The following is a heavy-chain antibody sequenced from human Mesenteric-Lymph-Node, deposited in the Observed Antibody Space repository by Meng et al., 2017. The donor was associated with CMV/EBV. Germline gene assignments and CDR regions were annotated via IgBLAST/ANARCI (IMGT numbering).Heavy chain of an antibody. J-gene: IGHJ4*02. D-gene: IGHD1-26*01. V-gene: IGHV1-69*05. CDR1: GGTFSSYA. CDR2: IIPIFGTA. Sequence: SVKVSCKASGGTFSSYAISWVRQAPGQGLEWMGGIIPIFGTANYAQKFQGRVTITTDESTSTAYMELSSLRSEDTAVYYCARGGDIVGATTAFYYGYWGQGTLVTVSS. CDR3: ARGGDIVGATTAFYYGY.